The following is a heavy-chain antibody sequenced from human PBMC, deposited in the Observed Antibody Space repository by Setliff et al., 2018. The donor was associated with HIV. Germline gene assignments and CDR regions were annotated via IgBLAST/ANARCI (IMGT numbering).Heavy chain of an antibody. V-gene: IGHV1-69*10. CDR3: ARGGSGYYDFWSGSSAFEY. J-gene: IGHJ4*02. CDR1: GGTSISYA. Sequence: SVKVSCKASGGTSISYAINWVRQAPGQGLEWMGGIIPILNVAKYPQKFHGRVTITADKSTSTVYMELRSLRSEDTAVFYCARGGSGYYDFWSGSSAFEYWGQGTLVTVSS. CDR2: IIPILNVA. D-gene: IGHD3-3*01.